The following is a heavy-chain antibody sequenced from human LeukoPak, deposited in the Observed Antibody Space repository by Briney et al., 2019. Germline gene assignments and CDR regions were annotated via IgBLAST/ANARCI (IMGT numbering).Heavy chain of an antibody. D-gene: IGHD3-3*01. CDR2: ISAHNGNT. Sequence: ASVTVSCKASGYTFTNYAFAWVRQAPGQGLDWMGWISAHNGNTNYAQKLQGRVTMTTDTSTTTAYMELRSLRSDDTAVYYCARVSFFGVVTIDYWGQGTLVTVSS. CDR1: GYTFTNYA. CDR3: ARVSFFGVVTIDY. V-gene: IGHV1-18*01. J-gene: IGHJ4*02.